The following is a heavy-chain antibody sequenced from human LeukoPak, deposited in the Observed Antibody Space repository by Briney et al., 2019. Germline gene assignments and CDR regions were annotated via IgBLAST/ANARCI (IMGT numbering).Heavy chain of an antibody. Sequence: GGSLRPSCAASGFTFSSYWMHWVRQAPGKGLVWVSRIISDGSSTSYADSVKGRFTISRDNAKNTLYLQMNSLRAEDTAVYYCARAAYSSGWYGSRVGYYYGMDVWGQGTTVTVSS. D-gene: IGHD6-19*01. J-gene: IGHJ6*02. V-gene: IGHV3-74*01. CDR3: ARAAYSSGWYGSRVGYYYGMDV. CDR2: IISDGSST. CDR1: GFTFSSYW.